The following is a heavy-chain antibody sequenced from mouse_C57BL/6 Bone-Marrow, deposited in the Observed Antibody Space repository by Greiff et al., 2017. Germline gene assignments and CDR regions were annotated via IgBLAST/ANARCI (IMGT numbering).Heavy chain of an antibody. Sequence: QVQLQQSGAELVKPGASVKMSCKASGYTFTTYPIEWMKQNPGKSLEWIGNFHPYNDDTKYNEKFKGKATLTVEKSSSTVYLELSRLTSDDSAVYYGATGGYYGSSFSYWYFDVWGTGTTVTVSS. CDR1: GYTFTTYP. V-gene: IGHV1-47*01. D-gene: IGHD1-1*01. CDR2: FHPYNDDT. CDR3: ATGGYYGSSFSYWYFDV. J-gene: IGHJ1*03.